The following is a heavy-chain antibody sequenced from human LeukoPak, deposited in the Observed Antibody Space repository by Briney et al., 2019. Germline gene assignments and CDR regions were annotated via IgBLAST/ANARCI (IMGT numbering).Heavy chain of an antibody. J-gene: IGHJ6*02. CDR1: GVSITSYY. V-gene: IGHV4-59*12. CDR3: ARDRLSGSGSSFSLGMDV. Sequence: PSETLSLTCTVSGVSITSYYWSWIRQPPGKGLEWIGSIYHSGSTNDNPSLKSRVTTSVDTSKNQFSLKLSSVTAADTAVYYCARDRLSGSGSSFSLGMDVWGQGTTVTVSS. D-gene: IGHD3-10*01. CDR2: IYHSGST.